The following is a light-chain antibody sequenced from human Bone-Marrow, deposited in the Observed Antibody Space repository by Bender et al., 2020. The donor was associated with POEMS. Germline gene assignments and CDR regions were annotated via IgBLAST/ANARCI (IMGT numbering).Light chain of an antibody. CDR3: VAWDASLNGWV. J-gene: IGLJ3*02. CDR2: TNN. Sequence: QSVLTQPPSASGTPGQRVTFSCSGSGSNIGGYPVNWYQQLPGTAPRLLIYTNNERPSGVPDRFSGSKSGTSASLAITGLQSDDEAIYFCVAWDASLNGWVFGGGTKLTVL. CDR1: GSNIGGYP. V-gene: IGLV1-44*01.